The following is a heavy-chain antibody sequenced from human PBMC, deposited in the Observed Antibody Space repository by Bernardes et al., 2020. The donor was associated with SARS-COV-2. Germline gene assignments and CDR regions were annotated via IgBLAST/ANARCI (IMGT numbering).Heavy chain of an antibody. V-gene: IGHV3-74*01. CDR2: INVDGRNT. Sequence: GGSLRLSRAASGFTFSSYWMHWVRQAPGKGPVWVSRINVDGRNTIYADSVKGRFTISRDNAKNTVSLHMNSLRGEDTAVYYCARESTFPPIKAFDYWGQGTLVTVSS. D-gene: IGHD1-26*01. J-gene: IGHJ4*02. CDR3: ARESTFPPIKAFDY. CDR1: GFTFSSYW.